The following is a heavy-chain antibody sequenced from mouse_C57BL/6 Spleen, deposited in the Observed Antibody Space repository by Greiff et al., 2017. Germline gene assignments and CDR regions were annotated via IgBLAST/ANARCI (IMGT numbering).Heavy chain of an antibody. CDR2: IDPSDSYT. Sequence: VQLQQPGAELVKPGASVKLSCKASGYTFTSYWMQWVKQRPGQGLEWIGGIDPSDSYTNYNQKFKGKATFTVDTSSSTAYMQLSSLTSEDSAVYYCARYYYGSNYYFDYWGQGTTLTVSS. D-gene: IGHD1-1*01. CDR3: ARYYYGSNYYFDY. V-gene: IGHV1-50*01. J-gene: IGHJ2*01. CDR1: GYTFTSYW.